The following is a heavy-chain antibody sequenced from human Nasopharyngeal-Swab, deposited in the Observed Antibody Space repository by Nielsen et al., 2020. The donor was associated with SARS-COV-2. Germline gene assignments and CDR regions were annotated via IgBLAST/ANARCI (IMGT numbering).Heavy chain of an antibody. CDR2: ISHNSGT. J-gene: IGHJ5*02. CDR3: SKECATGWFDP. CDR1: GVSISSQD. Sequence: SETLSLTCTVSGVSISSQDWSWIRQPPGKGLEGIGYISHNSGTNYNPSLKSRVTMFMDTSKNQFSLKLRSVTAADTAVYYCSKECATGWFDPWGQGTLVTVSS. V-gene: IGHV4-59*11.